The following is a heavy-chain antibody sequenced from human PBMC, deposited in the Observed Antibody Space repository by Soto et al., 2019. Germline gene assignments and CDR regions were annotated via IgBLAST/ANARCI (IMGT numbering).Heavy chain of an antibody. CDR3: ARGDDISGFDY. Sequence: SETLSLTCTVSGGSISSYYWSWIRQPPGKGLEWIGYIYHSGSTYYNPSLKSRVTISVDRSKNQFSLKLSSVTAADTAVYYCARGDDISGFDYWGQGTLVTVSS. J-gene: IGHJ4*02. V-gene: IGHV4-59*12. CDR1: GGSISSYY. CDR2: IYHSGST. D-gene: IGHD3-9*01.